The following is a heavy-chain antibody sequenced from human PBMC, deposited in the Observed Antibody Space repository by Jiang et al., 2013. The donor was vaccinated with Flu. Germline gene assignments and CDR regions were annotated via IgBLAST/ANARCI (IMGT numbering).Heavy chain of an antibody. CDR1: GGSIRRSDFY. CDR2: MYHSGST. V-gene: IGHV4-61*08. Sequence: GSGLVKPSETLSLTCTVSGGSIRRSDFYWGWIRQPPGKGLEWIGYMYHSGSTNYNPSLKNRVTMSVDTSKYQFSLGLSSVTAADTAVYYCARVRHSLVRRTFDVWGQGTMVTVSS. CDR3: ARVRHSLVRRTFDV. D-gene: IGHD3-22*01. J-gene: IGHJ3*01.